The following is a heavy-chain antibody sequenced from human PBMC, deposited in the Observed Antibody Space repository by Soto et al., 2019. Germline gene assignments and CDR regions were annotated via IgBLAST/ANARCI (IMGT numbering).Heavy chain of an antibody. V-gene: IGHV4-34*01. D-gene: IGHD2-15*01. CDR3: ARGSYCSGASCYRGFDY. CDR1: GGSFSGYY. Sequence: QVQLQQWGAGLLKPSETLSLTCAVYGGSFSGYYWSWIRQPPGKGLEWIGEINHSGSTNYNPSLKSRVTISVDSSKNQFSRKLSSVTAADTAVYYCARGSYCSGASCYRGFDYWGQGALVTVSS. CDR2: INHSGST. J-gene: IGHJ4*02.